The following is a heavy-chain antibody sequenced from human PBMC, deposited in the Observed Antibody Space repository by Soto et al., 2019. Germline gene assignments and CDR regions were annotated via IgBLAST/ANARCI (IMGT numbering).Heavy chain of an antibody. V-gene: IGHV3-21*04. D-gene: IGHD3-10*01. CDR1: GFTFSSYG. Sequence: TGGSLRLSCAASGFTFSSYGMNWVRQAPGKGLEWVSSISSSSSYIYYADSVKGRFTISRDNAKNSLYLQMNSLRAEDTALYYCAKSLRGVIIDFDSWGQGTLVTVSS. CDR3: AKSLRGVIIDFDS. CDR2: ISSSSSYI. J-gene: IGHJ4*02.